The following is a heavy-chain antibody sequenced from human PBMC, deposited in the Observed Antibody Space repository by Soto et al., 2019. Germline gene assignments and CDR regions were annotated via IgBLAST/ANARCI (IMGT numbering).Heavy chain of an antibody. D-gene: IGHD4-17*01. CDR1: GGPFSSHT. V-gene: IGHV1-69*08. CDR2: IIPALGTT. J-gene: IGHJ2*01. CDR3: ARPDFGDYWCFDL. Sequence: QDQLVQSGAEVKKPGSSVKVSCKAFGGPFSSHTFSWVRQAPGQGLEWMGRIIPALGTTTYAQKFQGRVTITADESVTTVYMELNSLRTEDTAVYYCARPDFGDYWCFDLWGRGTLVTVSS.